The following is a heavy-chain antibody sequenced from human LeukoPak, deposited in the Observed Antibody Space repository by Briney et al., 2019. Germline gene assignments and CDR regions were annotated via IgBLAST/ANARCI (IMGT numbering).Heavy chain of an antibody. CDR2: INHSGST. CDR3: ARGLVATIRARTWYYGMDV. CDR1: GGSFSGYY. V-gene: IGHV4-34*01. J-gene: IGHJ6*02. Sequence: SETLSLTCAVYGGSFSGYYWCWIRQPPGKGLEWIGEINHSGSTNYNPSLKSRVTISVDTSKNQFSLKLSSVTAADTAVYYCARGLVATIRARTWYYGMDVWGQGTTVTVSS. D-gene: IGHD5-12*01.